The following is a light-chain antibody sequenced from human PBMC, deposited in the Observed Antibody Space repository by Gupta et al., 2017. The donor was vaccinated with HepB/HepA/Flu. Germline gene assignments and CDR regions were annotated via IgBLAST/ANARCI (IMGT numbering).Light chain of an antibody. CDR2: AAS. CDR1: QTISTY. V-gene: IGKV1-39*01. CDR3: QQGYTTPLT. Sequence: DIQMTQSPSSLSASVGDEITITCRASQTISTYVNWYRQKPGKAPKLLIYAASSFQSGVPPRFSGSGSGTDFTLTISSLQIEDFATYYCQQGYTTPLTFGGGTKVEIK. J-gene: IGKJ4*01.